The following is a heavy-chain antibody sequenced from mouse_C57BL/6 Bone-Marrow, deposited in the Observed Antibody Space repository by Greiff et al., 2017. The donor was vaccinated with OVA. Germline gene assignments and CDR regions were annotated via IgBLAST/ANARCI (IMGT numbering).Heavy chain of an antibody. Sequence: EVQLQQSGAELVKPGASVKLSCTASGFNIKDYYMHWVKQRTEQGLEWIGRIDPEDGETKYAPKCQGKATITADTSSNTAYLPLSSLTSEDTAVYYCAHPHYSDWYFDVWGTGTTVTVSS. CDR2: IDPEDGET. CDR1: GFNIKDYY. J-gene: IGHJ1*03. D-gene: IGHD2-12*01. CDR3: AHPHYSDWYFDV. V-gene: IGHV14-2*01.